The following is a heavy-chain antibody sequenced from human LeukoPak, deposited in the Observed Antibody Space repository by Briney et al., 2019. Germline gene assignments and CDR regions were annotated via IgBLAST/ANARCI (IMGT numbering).Heavy chain of an antibody. V-gene: IGHV4-39*02. Sequence: PSETLSLTCTVSGGSISSSSYYWGWIRQPPGKGLEWIGSIYYSGSTYYNPSLKSRVTISVDTSKNQFSLKLSSVTAADTAVYYCARDRDSGFGEFNFDYWGQGTLVTVSS. CDR3: ARDRDSGFGEFNFDY. J-gene: IGHJ4*02. CDR1: GGSISSSSYY. CDR2: IYYSGST. D-gene: IGHD3-10*01.